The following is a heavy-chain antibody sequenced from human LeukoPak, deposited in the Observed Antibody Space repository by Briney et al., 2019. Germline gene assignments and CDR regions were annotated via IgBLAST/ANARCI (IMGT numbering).Heavy chain of an antibody. CDR2: IKQDGSEK. CDR1: GFTFSSYW. Sequence: PGGSLRLSCEASGFTFSSYWMTWVRQAPGKGLEWVANIKQDGSEKYYVDSVKGRFTISRDNAKNSVYLQMNSLRAEDTAVYYCGQGHLDYWGQGTLVTVSS. CDR3: GQGHLDY. V-gene: IGHV3-7*01. J-gene: IGHJ4*02.